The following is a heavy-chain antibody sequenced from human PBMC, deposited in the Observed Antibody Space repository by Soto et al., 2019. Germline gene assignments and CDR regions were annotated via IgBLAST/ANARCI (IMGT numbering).Heavy chain of an antibody. CDR2: ISGSGGST. CDR1: GFTFSSDA. Sequence: GGSLRLSCAASGFTFSSDAMSWVRQAPGEGLEWVSAISGSGGSTYYADSVKGRFTISRDNSKNTLYLQMNSLRAEDTAVYYCAKDDSYDSSGYYTDYWGQGTLVTVSS. V-gene: IGHV3-23*01. CDR3: AKDDSYDSSGYYTDY. J-gene: IGHJ4*02. D-gene: IGHD3-22*01.